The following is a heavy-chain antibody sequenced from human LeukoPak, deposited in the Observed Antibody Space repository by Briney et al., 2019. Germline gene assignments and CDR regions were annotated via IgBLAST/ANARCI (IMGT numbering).Heavy chain of an antibody. D-gene: IGHD2-15*01. CDR1: GFTFGSYA. Sequence: PGRSLRLSCAASGFTFGSYAMHWVRQAPGKGLEWVAVISYDGSNKYYADSVKGRFTISRDNSKNTLYLQMNSLRAEDTTVYYCARDNGAYCSGGSCYGIRHWGQGTLVTVSS. CDR2: ISYDGSNK. J-gene: IGHJ1*01. CDR3: ARDNGAYCSGGSCYGIRH. V-gene: IGHV3-30*04.